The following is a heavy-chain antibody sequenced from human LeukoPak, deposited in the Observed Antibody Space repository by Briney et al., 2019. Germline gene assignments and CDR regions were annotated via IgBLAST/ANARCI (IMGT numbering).Heavy chain of an antibody. CDR2: IGDTT. D-gene: IGHD3-10*01. V-gene: IGHV3-23*01. J-gene: IGHJ4*02. CDR3: ANPRALFGSPFDY. CDR1: GFTFSIYA. Sequence: GGSLRLSCAASGFTFSIYAMSWVRQAPGKGLEWVSAIGDTTYYADSVEGRFTISRDNSKNTLYLQMNSLRAEDTAVYYCANPRALFGSPFDYWGQGTLVTVSS.